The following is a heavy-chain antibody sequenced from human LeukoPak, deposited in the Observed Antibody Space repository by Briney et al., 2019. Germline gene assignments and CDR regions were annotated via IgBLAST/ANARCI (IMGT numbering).Heavy chain of an antibody. D-gene: IGHD6-13*01. J-gene: IGHJ4*02. CDR1: GGSISSSSSY. Sequence: SETLSLTCTISGGSISSSSSYWGWIRQPPGKGLECIGSIYYSGRTYYNPSLKSRVTISVDTSKNQFSLKLTSVTASDSAVYYCASSNWLRDANFDSWGQGTLVTVSS. CDR3: ASSNWLRDANFDS. CDR2: IYYSGRT. V-gene: IGHV4-39*07.